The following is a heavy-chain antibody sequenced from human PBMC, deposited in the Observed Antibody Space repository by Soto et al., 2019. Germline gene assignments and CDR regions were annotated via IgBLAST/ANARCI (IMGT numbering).Heavy chain of an antibody. Sequence: PSETMSLTCTVSGGSVSSISYCWSWIRQPPGKGLEWIGYIYYNGSTNYNPSLKSRVTVSVDTSKNQFSLKLSSVTAADTAVYYCAKVSSSWYAGFFDLWGQGTLVTVSS. CDR2: IYYNGST. CDR1: GGSVSSISYC. V-gene: IGHV4-61*01. CDR3: AKVSSSWYAGFFDL. J-gene: IGHJ4*02. D-gene: IGHD6-13*01.